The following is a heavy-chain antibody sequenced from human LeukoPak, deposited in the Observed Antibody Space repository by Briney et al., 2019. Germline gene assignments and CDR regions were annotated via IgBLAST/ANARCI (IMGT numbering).Heavy chain of an antibody. CDR2: IYHSGTT. D-gene: IGHD2-15*01. CDR1: AGSISSDGYY. Sequence: PSQTLSLTCTVSAGSISSDGYYWSWIRQSPGKGLEWIGFIYHSGTTNYNPSLKSRVTISVDTSKNQFSLKLSSVTAADTAVYYCARQLRGYCSGGSCPWGVWGQGTTVTVSS. CDR3: ARQLRGYCSGGSCPWGV. J-gene: IGHJ6*02. V-gene: IGHV4-30-2*06.